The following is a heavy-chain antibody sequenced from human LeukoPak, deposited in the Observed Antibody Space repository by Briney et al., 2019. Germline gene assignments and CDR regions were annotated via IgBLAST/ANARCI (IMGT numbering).Heavy chain of an antibody. CDR3: AKGDSYYDSSGYYGGFDY. D-gene: IGHD3-22*01. Sequence: GGSLRLSCAASGFTFSSYAMSWVRQAPGKGLEGVSAISGSGGSTYYADSVKGRFTISRDNSKNTLYLQMNSLRAEDTAVYYCAKGDSYYDSSGYYGGFDYWGQGTLVTVSS. V-gene: IGHV3-23*01. CDR2: ISGSGGST. J-gene: IGHJ4*02. CDR1: GFTFSSYA.